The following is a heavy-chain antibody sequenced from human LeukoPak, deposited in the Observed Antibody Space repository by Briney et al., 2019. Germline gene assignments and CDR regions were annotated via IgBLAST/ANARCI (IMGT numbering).Heavy chain of an antibody. J-gene: IGHJ3*02. Sequence: SETLSLTCAVYGGSFSGYYWSWIRQPPGKGLEWIGEINHSGSTNYNPSLKSRVTISVDTSKNQFSLKLSSVTAADTAVYYCARGAPVTAFDIWGQGTMVTVS. CDR1: GGSFSGYY. CDR2: INHSGST. CDR3: ARGAPVTAFDI. D-gene: IGHD4-23*01. V-gene: IGHV4-34*01.